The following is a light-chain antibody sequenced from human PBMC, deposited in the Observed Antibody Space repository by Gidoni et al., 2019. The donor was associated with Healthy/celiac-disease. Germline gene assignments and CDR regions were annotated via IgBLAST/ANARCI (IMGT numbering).Light chain of an antibody. CDR3: QQRSNWPRT. J-gene: IGKJ1*01. CDR2: DAS. CDR1: QSVSSY. Sequence: EIVLTQSPAPLSLSPWERATLSCRASQSVSSYLALYQQKPGQAPRLLIYDASTRATGIPAMFSGSGSGTDFTLTISSLEPEDFAVYYCQQRSNWPRTFGQGTKVEIK. V-gene: IGKV3-11*01.